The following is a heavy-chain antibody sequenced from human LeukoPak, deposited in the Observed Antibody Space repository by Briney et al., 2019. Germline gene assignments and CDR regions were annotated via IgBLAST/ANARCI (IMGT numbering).Heavy chain of an antibody. D-gene: IGHD2-2*01. J-gene: IGHJ4*02. Sequence: TGGSLRLSCAASGFAFSSYAMSWVRQTPGKGLEWVSGISGSGSNTYYADSVKGRFTISRDNSKNTLYLQMNSLRAEDTAVYYCAKERSSTSRFDYWGQGTLVTVSS. V-gene: IGHV3-23*01. CDR3: AKERSSTSRFDY. CDR2: ISGSGSNT. CDR1: GFAFSSYA.